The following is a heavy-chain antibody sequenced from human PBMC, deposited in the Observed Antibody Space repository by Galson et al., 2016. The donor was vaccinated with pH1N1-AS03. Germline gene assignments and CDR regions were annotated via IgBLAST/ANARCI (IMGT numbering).Heavy chain of an antibody. V-gene: IGHV3-7*01. Sequence: SLRLSCAASGFMSLTSWISWVRQAPGKGLEWVADIKEDGSVKNYVDSVRGRFTISRDNAKNPDFILQINNVRVEDTAMYYCARQDVFSGKYYFDSWGHGTPVTVSS. CDR3: ARQDVFSGKYYFDS. J-gene: IGHJ4*01. D-gene: IGHD1-26*01. CDR1: GFMSLTSW. CDR2: IKEDGSVK.